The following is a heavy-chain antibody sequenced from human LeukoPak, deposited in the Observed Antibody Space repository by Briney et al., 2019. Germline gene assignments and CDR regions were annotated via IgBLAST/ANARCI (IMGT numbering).Heavy chain of an antibody. Sequence: ASVKVSCKASGYTFTGYYMHWVRQAPGQGLEWMGRINPNSGGTNYAQKFQGRDTMTRDTSISTAYMELSRLRSDDTAVYYCARSPLNSADRGDYWGQGTLVTVSS. V-gene: IGHV1-2*06. CDR1: GYTFTGYY. CDR2: INPNSGGT. D-gene: IGHD2-15*01. CDR3: ARSPLNSADRGDY. J-gene: IGHJ4*02.